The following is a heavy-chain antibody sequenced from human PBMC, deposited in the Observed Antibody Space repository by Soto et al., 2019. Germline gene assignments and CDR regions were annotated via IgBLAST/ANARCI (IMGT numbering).Heavy chain of an antibody. D-gene: IGHD3-3*01. CDR2: ISYDGSNK. Sequence: QVQLVESGGGVVQPGRSLRLSCAASGFTFSSYAMHWVRQAPGKGLEWVAVISYDGSNKYYADSVKGRFTISRDNSKNPLYLQMNSLRAEDTAVYYCARESGYDGGLDPWGQGTLVTVSS. CDR1: GFTFSSYA. J-gene: IGHJ5*02. CDR3: ARESGYDGGLDP. V-gene: IGHV3-30-3*01.